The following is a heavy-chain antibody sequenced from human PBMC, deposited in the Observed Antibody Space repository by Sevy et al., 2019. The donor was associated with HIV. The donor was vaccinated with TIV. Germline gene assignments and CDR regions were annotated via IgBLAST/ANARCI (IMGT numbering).Heavy chain of an antibody. CDR3: ARRRVALGYCSGGSCYPPIAPKKLDAFDI. CDR2: IYPGDSDT. CDR1: GYSFTSYW. Sequence: GESLKISCKGSGYSFTSYWIGWVRQMPGKGLEWMGIIYPGDSDTRYSPSFQGQVTLSADKSISTAYLQWSSLKASDNAMYCCARRRVALGYCSGGSCYPPIAPKKLDAFDIWGQGTMVTVSS. J-gene: IGHJ3*02. D-gene: IGHD2-15*01. V-gene: IGHV5-51*01.